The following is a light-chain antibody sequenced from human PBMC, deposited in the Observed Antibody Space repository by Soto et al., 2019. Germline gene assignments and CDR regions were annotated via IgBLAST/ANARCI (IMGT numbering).Light chain of an antibody. CDR1: QSVRSSY. Sequence: EIVLTQSPGTLSLSPGERATLSCRASQSVRSSYLAWYQQKLGQAPRLLIYGVSNRATGIPDRFSGSGSGTDFTLTISSLESEDLAVYYCQQYGTSPRTFGQGTKVEIK. J-gene: IGKJ1*01. CDR3: QQYGTSPRT. CDR2: GVS. V-gene: IGKV3-20*01.